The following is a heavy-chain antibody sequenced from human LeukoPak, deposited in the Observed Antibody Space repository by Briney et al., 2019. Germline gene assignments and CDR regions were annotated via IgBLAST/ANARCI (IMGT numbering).Heavy chain of an antibody. CDR2: INPNSGGT. D-gene: IGHD3-10*01. J-gene: IGHJ5*02. CDR1: GYTFTGYY. V-gene: IGHV1-2*06. Sequence: GASVKVSCKASGYTFTGYYMHWVRQAPGQGLEWMGRINPNSGGTNYAQKFQGRVTTTRDTSISTAYMELSGLRSDDTAVYYCARRPGSGELLTVGNWFDPWGQGTLVTVSS. CDR3: ARRPGSGELLTVGNWFDP.